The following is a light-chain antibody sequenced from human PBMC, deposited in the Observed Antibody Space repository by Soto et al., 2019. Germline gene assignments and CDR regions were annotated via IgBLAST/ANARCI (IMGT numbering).Light chain of an antibody. CDR3: CSCAAGINV. CDR1: SSDVGSYSF. V-gene: IGLV2-23*03. Sequence: QSVLTQPASVSGSPGQSITISCTGTSSDVGSYSFVSWYQQHPGKAPKLMIFEGSKRPSGVSNRFSGSKSGNTASLTISGLQAEEEADYYCCSCAAGINVFGTGTKVTVL. CDR2: EGS. J-gene: IGLJ1*01.